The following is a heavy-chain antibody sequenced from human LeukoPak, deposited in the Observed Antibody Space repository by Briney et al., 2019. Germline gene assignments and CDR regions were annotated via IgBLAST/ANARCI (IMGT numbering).Heavy chain of an antibody. CDR2: IYDSEST. V-gene: IGHV4-59*01. D-gene: IGHD1-26*01. CDR3: ARGLSGSYQIDY. J-gene: IGHJ4*02. CDR1: GGSISSYY. Sequence: SETLSLTCTVSGGSISSYYWNWIRQPPGKGLEWIGYIYDSESTNYNPSLKSRVTISVDTSKNQFSLKLSSVTAADTAVYYCARGLSGSYQIDYWGQGTLVTVSS.